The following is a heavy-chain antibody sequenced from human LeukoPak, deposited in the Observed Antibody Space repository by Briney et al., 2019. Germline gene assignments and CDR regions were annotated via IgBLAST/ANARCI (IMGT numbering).Heavy chain of an antibody. V-gene: IGHV3-23*01. J-gene: IGHJ5*02. Sequence: GGSLRLSCAAPGFTFSSSAMSWVRQAPGKGLEWVAAISDTGRLSYCADSVNGRFTISRDNSKNTLSLQMNSLRAADTAVYYCAKGAWFDPWGQGTLVTVSS. CDR1: GFTFSSSA. CDR2: ISDTGRLS. CDR3: AKGAWFDP.